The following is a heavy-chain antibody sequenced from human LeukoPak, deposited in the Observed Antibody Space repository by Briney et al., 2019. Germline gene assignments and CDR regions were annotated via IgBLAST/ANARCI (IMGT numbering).Heavy chain of an antibody. V-gene: IGHV3-21*01. CDR3: ARGRGGYYFDY. CDR1: GFTFSSYS. J-gene: IGHJ4*02. CDR2: INSSSSYI. Sequence: GGPLRLSCAASGFTFSSYSMNWVRQAPGKGLEGVSSINSSSSYIYYADSVKGRFTISRDNAKNSLYLQMNSLRAEDTAVYYCARGRGGYYFDYWGQGTLVTVSS. D-gene: IGHD3-16*01.